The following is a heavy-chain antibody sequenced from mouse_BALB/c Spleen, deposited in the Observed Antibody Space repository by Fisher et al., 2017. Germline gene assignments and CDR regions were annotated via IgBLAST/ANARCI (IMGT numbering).Heavy chain of an antibody. D-gene: IGHD2-4*01. J-gene: IGHJ4*01. Sequence: KFKGKATLTADKSSSTAYMQLSSLTSEDSAVYYCARGAGHMITEAMDYWGQGTSVTVSS. V-gene: IGHV1-4*01. CDR3: ARGAGHMITEAMDY.